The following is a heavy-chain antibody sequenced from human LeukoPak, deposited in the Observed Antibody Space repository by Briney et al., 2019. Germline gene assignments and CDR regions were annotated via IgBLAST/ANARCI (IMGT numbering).Heavy chain of an antibody. J-gene: IGHJ4*02. Sequence: SGGSLRLSCAASGFTFSSYGMHWVRQAPGKGLEWVAAIWYDGSIQYYADSVKGRFTISRDNSKNTLYLQMDSLRDEDTAVYYCARAGYCSGGSCYGSDYWGQGTLVSVSS. CDR1: GFTFSSYG. V-gene: IGHV3-33*01. CDR2: IWYDGSIQ. D-gene: IGHD2-15*01. CDR3: ARAGYCSGGSCYGSDY.